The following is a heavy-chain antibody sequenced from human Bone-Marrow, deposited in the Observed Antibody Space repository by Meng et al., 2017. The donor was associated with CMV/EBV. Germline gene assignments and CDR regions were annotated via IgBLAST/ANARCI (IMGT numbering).Heavy chain of an antibody. CDR1: GFTFSDYS. D-gene: IGHD1-26*01. V-gene: IGHV3-21*01. CDR2: ISASNYR. Sequence: ETLSLTCAASGFTFSDYSMNWVRQVPGKGLECVSFISASNYRHYADSVKGRFTISRDNAKNSLYLQMNSLRADDTAVYYCARGVVGATADYWGQGILVTVSS. CDR3: ARGVVGATADY. J-gene: IGHJ4*02.